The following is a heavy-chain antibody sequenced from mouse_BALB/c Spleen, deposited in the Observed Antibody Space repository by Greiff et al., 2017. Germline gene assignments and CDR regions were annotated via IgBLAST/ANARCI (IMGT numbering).Heavy chain of an antibody. CDR1: GYAFTNYL. Sequence: QVQLQQSGAELVRPGTSVKVSCKASGYAFTNYLIEWVKQRPGQGLEWIGVINPGSGGTNYNEKFKGKATLTADKSSSTAYMQLSSLTSDDSAVYFCARSLYYAIDYWGQRTSGTVSS. V-gene: IGHV1-54*01. CDR2: INPGSGGT. J-gene: IGHJ4*01. CDR3: ARSLYYAIDY.